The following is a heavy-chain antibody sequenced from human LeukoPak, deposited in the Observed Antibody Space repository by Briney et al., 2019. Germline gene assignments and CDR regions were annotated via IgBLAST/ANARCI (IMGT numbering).Heavy chain of an antibody. CDR1: GGSIGSYY. CDR3: ARDGVAGGFDY. J-gene: IGHJ4*02. D-gene: IGHD6-19*01. V-gene: IGHV4-59*01. Sequence: SETLSLTCTVSGGSIGSYYWNWIRQAPGKGLEWIGYIHYSGSTNHNSSLKSRVTISVDTSKNQYSLKLSSVTAAYTAVYYCARDGVAGGFDYWGQGTLVTVSS. CDR2: IHYSGST.